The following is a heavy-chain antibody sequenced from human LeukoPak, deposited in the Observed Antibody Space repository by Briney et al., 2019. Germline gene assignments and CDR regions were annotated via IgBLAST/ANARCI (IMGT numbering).Heavy chain of an antibody. V-gene: IGHV3-48*01. CDR3: AREIRRQWLKRLWGAFDY. CDR1: GFTFSSYS. Sequence: VGSLRLSCAASGFTFSSYSMNWVRQAPGKGLEWVSYISSSSSTIYYADSVKGRFTISRDNAKNSLYLQMNSLRAEDTAVYYCAREIRRQWLKRLWGAFDYWGQGTLVTVSS. J-gene: IGHJ4*02. D-gene: IGHD6-19*01. CDR2: ISSSSSTI.